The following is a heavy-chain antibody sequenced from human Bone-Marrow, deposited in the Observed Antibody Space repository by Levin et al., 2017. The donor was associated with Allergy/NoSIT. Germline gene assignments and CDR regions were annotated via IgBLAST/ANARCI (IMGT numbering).Heavy chain of an antibody. Sequence: ASVKVSCKASGYSFTTYGITWVRQAPGQGLEWMGWISVYTGNTEYAQKLQGRVTMTTDTSTKTAYMEWRSPTFADTAVYYCARPSHTAVSGEGEFDVWGQGTLVTVSS. CDR3: ARPSHTAVSGEGEFDV. D-gene: IGHD6-19*01. CDR1: GYSFTTYG. V-gene: IGHV1-18*01. CDR2: ISVYTGNT. J-gene: IGHJ3*01.